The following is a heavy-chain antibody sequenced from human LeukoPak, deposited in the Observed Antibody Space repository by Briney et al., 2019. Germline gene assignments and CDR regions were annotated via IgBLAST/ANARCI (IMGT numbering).Heavy chain of an antibody. CDR1: GYTFTSYY. J-gene: IGHJ3*02. V-gene: IGHV1-46*01. Sequence: ASVKVSCKASGYTFTSYYMHWVRQAPGQGLEWMGIINTSGGSTSYAQKFQGRVTMTRDTSTSTVYMELSSLRSEDTAVYYCARDLRVSPHSIQLWLKVRLADAFDIWGQGTMVTVSS. CDR3: ARDLRVSPHSIQLWLKVRLADAFDI. CDR2: INTSGGST. D-gene: IGHD5-18*01.